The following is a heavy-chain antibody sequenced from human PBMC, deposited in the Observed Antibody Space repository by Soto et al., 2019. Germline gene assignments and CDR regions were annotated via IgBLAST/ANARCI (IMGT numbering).Heavy chain of an antibody. CDR2: INPSGGST. CDR3: ARGVGGPHGWFDP. Sequence: GASVKVSCKASGYTFTSYYMHWVRQAPRQGLEWMGIINPSGGSTSYAQKFQVRVTMTMDTATSTVYMELSSLRSEDTAVYYCARGVGGPHGWFDPWGKGTLVTVSS. J-gene: IGHJ5*02. V-gene: IGHV1-46*01. D-gene: IGHD1-26*01. CDR1: GYTFTSYY.